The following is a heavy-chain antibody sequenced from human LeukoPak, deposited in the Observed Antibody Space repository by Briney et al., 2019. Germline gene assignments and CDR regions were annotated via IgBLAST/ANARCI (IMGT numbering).Heavy chain of an antibody. CDR2: IYYSGST. J-gene: IGHJ4*02. V-gene: IGHV4-39*01. D-gene: IGHD6-19*01. CDR3: ARHVQTLGWSRLPDVKFDY. Sequence: PSETLSLTCTVSGGSISGSSYYWGWIRQPPGKGLEWIGSIYYSGSTYYNPSLKSRVTISVDTSKNQFSLKLSSVTAADTAVYYCARHVQTLGWSRLPDVKFDYWGQGTLVTVSS. CDR1: GGSISGSSYY.